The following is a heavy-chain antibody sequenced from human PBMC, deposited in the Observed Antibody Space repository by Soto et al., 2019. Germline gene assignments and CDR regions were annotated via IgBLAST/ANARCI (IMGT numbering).Heavy chain of an antibody. CDR2: ISGSGGST. D-gene: IGHD6-13*01. Sequence: QTGGSLRLSCAASGFTFSSYAMSWVRQAPGKGLEWVSAISGSGGSTYYADSVKGRFTISRDNSKNTLYLQMNSLRAEDTAVYYCAKEKGPSSSWPPTHGMDVWGQGTTVTVSS. CDR3: AKEKGPSSSWPPTHGMDV. CDR1: GFTFSSYA. J-gene: IGHJ6*02. V-gene: IGHV3-23*01.